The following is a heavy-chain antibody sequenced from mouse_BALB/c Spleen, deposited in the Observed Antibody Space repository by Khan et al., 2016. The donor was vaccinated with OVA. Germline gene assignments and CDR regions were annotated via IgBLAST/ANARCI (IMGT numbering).Heavy chain of an antibody. CDR2: INPGSGGT. CDR3: ARSAVVADWYFDV. V-gene: IGHV1-54*01. CDR1: GYAFTNYL. D-gene: IGHD1-1*01. Sequence: VQLQQSGAELVRPGTSVKVSCKASGYAFTNYLIEWVKQRPGQGLEWIGVINPGSGGTNYNEKFKGKATLTADKSSSTAYMHLSSLTSDGSAVCFCARSAVVADWYFDVWGGGTTVSVSS. J-gene: IGHJ1*01.